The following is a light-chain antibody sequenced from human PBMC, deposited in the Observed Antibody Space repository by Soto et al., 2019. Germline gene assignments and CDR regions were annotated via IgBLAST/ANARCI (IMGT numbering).Light chain of an antibody. CDR2: DAS. CDR3: QQSYSTTWT. J-gene: IGKJ1*01. Sequence: DIQMTQSPSSLSASVGDRVTITCQASQDIKNYLNWYQQKSGKDPKLLIYDASDLETGVPSRFSGSGSGTDFNFTINSLQPEDIATYECQQSYSTTWTFGQGTKVDIK. V-gene: IGKV1-33*01. CDR1: QDIKNY.